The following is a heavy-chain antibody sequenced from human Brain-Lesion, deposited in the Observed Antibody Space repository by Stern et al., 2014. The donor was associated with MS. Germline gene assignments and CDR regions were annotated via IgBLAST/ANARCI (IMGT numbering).Heavy chain of an antibody. D-gene: IGHD3-10*01. CDR1: GFTFSTYA. J-gene: IGHJ4*02. CDR3: ARGGRGVGLEY. V-gene: IGHV3-30-3*01. CDR2: VSYDGTQR. Sequence: VQLDESGGGVVQPGRSLSLSCVVSGFTFSTYAMHWVRPAPGKGLGWVAFVSYDGTQRNSTDSVKARFTISRDNSKNTLYLHMNSLRDEDTAVYFCARGGRGVGLEYWGQGALVTVSS.